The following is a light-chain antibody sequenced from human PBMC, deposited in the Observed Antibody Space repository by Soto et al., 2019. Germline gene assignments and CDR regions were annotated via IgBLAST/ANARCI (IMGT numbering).Light chain of an antibody. CDR3: SSYTSSNTDV. Sequence: QSALTQPASVSGSPGQSITISCTGTSSDVGGSNYVSWYQQHPGKAPKLMIYDVNNRPSGVSNRFSGSKSGNTASLTISGLQAEDEADYYCSSYTSSNTDVFGTGTKLTVL. J-gene: IGLJ1*01. CDR2: DVN. CDR1: SSDVGGSNY. V-gene: IGLV2-14*01.